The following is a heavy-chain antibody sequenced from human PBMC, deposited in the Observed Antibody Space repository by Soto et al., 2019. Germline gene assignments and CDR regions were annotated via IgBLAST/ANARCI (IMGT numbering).Heavy chain of an antibody. CDR1: GYTFTSYY. CDR3: ARDRGYYYGSGKQTNWFDP. V-gene: IGHV1-46*01. D-gene: IGHD3-10*01. J-gene: IGHJ5*02. Sequence: ASVKVSCKASGYTFTSYYMHWVRQAPGQGLEWMGIINPSGGSTSYAQKFQGRVTMTRDTSTSTVYMELSSLRSEDTAVYYCARDRGYYYGSGKQTNWFDPWGQGTLVTVSS. CDR2: INPSGGST.